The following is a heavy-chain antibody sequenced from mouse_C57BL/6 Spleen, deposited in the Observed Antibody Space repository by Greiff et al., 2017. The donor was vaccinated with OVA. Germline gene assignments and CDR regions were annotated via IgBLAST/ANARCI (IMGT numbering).Heavy chain of an antibody. J-gene: IGHJ1*03. CDR1: GYTFTSYW. CDR3: ARGDWDQPDWYFDV. Sequence: QVQLQQSGAELVRPGSSVKLSCKASGYTFTSYWMHWVKQRPIQGLEWIGNIDPSDSETHYNQKFKDKATLTVDKSSSTAYMQLSSLTSEDSAVYYCARGDWDQPDWYFDVWGTGTTVTVSS. D-gene: IGHD4-1*01. V-gene: IGHV1-52*01. CDR2: IDPSDSET.